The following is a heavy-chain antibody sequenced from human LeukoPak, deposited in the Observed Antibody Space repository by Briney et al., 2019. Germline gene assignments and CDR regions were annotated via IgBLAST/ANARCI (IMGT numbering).Heavy chain of an antibody. Sequence: ASVKVSCKASGYTFTGYYLHWVRQAPGQGLEWMGWIHPNSGGTNYAQKFQGRVAMTRDTSISTAYMELSSLRSDDTAVYYCARLAAVPGWGQGTLVTVSS. D-gene: IGHD6-19*01. CDR1: GYTFTGYY. V-gene: IGHV1-2*02. CDR2: IHPNSGGT. J-gene: IGHJ1*01. CDR3: ARLAAVPG.